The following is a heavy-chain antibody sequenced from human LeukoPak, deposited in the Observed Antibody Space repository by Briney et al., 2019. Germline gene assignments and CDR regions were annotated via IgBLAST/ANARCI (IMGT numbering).Heavy chain of an antibody. CDR3: ARDHNWAFDS. CDR1: GFTFSDYS. CDR2: IGLASGFT. V-gene: IGHV3-21*05. J-gene: IGHJ4*02. D-gene: IGHD1-20*01. Sequence: GGSLRLSCAASGFTFSDYSMNWVRQAPGRGLEWLSYIGLASGFTSYADSVKGRFTISSDTARNSLYLHLNSLRAEGTAVYFCARDHNWAFDSWGQGTLVTVSS.